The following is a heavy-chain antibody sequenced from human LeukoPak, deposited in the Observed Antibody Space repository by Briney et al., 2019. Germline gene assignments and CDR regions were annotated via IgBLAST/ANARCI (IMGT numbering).Heavy chain of an antibody. CDR2: ISYDGNKE. Sequence: PGGSLRLSCAASGFTFSNYGMHWVRQAPGTGLEWVALISYDGNKEFYADSVKGRFTISRDNSKNTLYLQINSLRAEGTAVYYCAKDRGDVSSPFDYWGQGTLGTVSS. CDR1: GFTFSNYG. D-gene: IGHD2-21*02. J-gene: IGHJ4*02. V-gene: IGHV3-30*18. CDR3: AKDRGDVSSPFDY.